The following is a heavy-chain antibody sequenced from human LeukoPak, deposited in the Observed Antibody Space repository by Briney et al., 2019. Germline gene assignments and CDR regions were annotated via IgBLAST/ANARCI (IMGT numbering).Heavy chain of an antibody. V-gene: IGHV3-23*01. CDR3: ARDDIGSGYYRRYFQN. D-gene: IGHD3-3*01. J-gene: IGHJ1*01. CDR1: GFTFSSYA. CDR2: TTGSGGST. Sequence: GGSLRLSCAASGFTFSSYAMSWVRQAPGKGLEWVSGTTGSGGSTNYADSVKGRFTISRDNPKNTLYLEMNSLRAEDTAVYYCARDDIGSGYYRRYFQNWGQGTLVTVSS.